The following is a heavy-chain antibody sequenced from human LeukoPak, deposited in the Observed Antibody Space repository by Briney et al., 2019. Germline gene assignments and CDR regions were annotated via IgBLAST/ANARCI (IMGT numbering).Heavy chain of an antibody. CDR1: GFTFSSYS. D-gene: IGHD3-10*01. CDR3: ARGGIWFGEQRLDY. Sequence: GGSLRLSCAASGFTFSSYSMNWVRQAPGKGLEWVSSISSSSSYIYYADSVKGRFTISRDNAKNSLYLQMNSLRAEDTAVYYCARGGIWFGEQRLDYWGQGTLVTVSS. V-gene: IGHV3-21*01. CDR2: ISSSSSYI. J-gene: IGHJ4*02.